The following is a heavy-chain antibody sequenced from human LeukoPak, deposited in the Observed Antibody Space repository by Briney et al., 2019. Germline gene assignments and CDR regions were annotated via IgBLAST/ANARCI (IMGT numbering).Heavy chain of an antibody. CDR1: GYTFTGYY. CDR3: ARDPESTTVTGDY. J-gene: IGHJ4*02. CDR2: INPNSGGT. V-gene: IGHV1-2*02. Sequence: ASVKVSCKASGYTFTGYYMHWVRQAPGQGLGWVGWINPNSGGTNYAQKFQGRVTMTRDTSISTAYMELSRLRSDDTAVYYCARDPESTTVTGDYWGQGTLVTVSS. D-gene: IGHD4-11*01.